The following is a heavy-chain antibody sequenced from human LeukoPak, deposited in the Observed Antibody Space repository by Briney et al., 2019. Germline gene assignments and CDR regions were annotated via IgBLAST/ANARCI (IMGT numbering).Heavy chain of an antibody. CDR3: ARHGCSGYDCAWFDP. V-gene: IGHV4-59*08. J-gene: IGHJ5*02. Sequence: SETLSLTCTVSGGSISSYYWSWIRQPPGKGLEWIGYIYYSGSTNYNPSLKSRVTISVDTSKNQFSLKLSSVTAADTAVYYCARHGCSGYDCAWFDPWGQGTLVTVPS. CDR2: IYYSGST. CDR1: GGSISSYY. D-gene: IGHD5-12*01.